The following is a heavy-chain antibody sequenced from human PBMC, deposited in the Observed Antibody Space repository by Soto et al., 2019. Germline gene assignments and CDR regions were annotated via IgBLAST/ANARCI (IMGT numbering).Heavy chain of an antibody. Sequence: GGSLRLSCTASGFTFGDYAMSWFRQAPGKGLEWVGFIRSKAYGGTTEYAASVKGRFTISRDDSKSIAYLQMNSLKTEDTAVYYCTKNTYYYGSGNFWFDPWGQGTLVTVSS. J-gene: IGHJ5*02. CDR2: IRSKAYGGTT. CDR1: GFTFGDYA. D-gene: IGHD3-10*01. CDR3: TKNTYYYGSGNFWFDP. V-gene: IGHV3-49*03.